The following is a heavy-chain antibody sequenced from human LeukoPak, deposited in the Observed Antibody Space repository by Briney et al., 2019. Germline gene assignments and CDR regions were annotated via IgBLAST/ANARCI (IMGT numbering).Heavy chain of an antibody. CDR3: ARDSNWLPDY. Sequence: GGSLRLSCAASGFTFRSYSMNWVRQAPGKGLEWVSSISSSSSYIYYADSVQGRFTISRDNAKNSLYLQMKSLRAEDTAVYYCARDSNWLPDYWGQGTLVTVSS. CDR1: GFTFRSYS. CDR2: ISSSSSYI. J-gene: IGHJ4*02. V-gene: IGHV3-21*01. D-gene: IGHD5-12*01.